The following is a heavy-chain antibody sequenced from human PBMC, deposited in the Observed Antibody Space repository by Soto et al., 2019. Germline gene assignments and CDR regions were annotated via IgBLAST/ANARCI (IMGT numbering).Heavy chain of an antibody. D-gene: IGHD3-10*01. Sequence: QVQLVQSGAEVKKPGSSVKVSCKASGGTFSSYAISWVRQAPGQGLEWMGGIIPIFGTANYAQKFQGRVTITADKSTSTVSMELSSLRSEDTAVYYCAREVRGGSGSYRYYYGMDVWGQGTTVTVSS. CDR3: AREVRGGSGSYRYYYGMDV. V-gene: IGHV1-69*06. CDR2: IIPIFGTA. CDR1: GGTFSSYA. J-gene: IGHJ6*02.